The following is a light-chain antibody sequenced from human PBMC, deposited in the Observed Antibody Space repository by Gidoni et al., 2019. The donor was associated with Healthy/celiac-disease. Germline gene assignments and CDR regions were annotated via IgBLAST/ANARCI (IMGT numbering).Light chain of an antibody. CDR3: QQYNSYPLT. V-gene: IGKV1-5*03. CDR1: QSICSW. J-gene: IGKJ4*01. CDR2: EAS. Sequence: DIQMTQSPSTLSASVGDRVTITCRASQSICSWLAWYQQKPGKAPKLLIYEASSLDSGVPSRFSGSGSGTEFTLTISSLQPDDFATYYCQQYNSYPLTFGGGTKVEIK.